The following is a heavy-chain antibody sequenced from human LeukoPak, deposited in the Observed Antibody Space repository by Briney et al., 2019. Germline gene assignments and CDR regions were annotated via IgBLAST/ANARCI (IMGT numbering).Heavy chain of an antibody. CDR3: ARGYYYDSSGGGFDY. CDR1: GGSFSGYY. D-gene: IGHD3-22*01. Sequence: SEALSLTCAVYGGSFSGYYWSWIRQPPGKGLEWIGEINHSGSTYYNPSLKSRATISVDRSKNQFSLKLSSVTAADTAVYYCARGYYYDSSGGGFDYWGQGTLVTVSS. J-gene: IGHJ4*02. V-gene: IGHV4-34*01. CDR2: INHSGST.